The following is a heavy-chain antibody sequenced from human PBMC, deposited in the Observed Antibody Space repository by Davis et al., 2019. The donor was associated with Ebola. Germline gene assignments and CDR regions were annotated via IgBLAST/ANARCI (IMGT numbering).Heavy chain of an antibody. CDR2: INTGYGHT. J-gene: IGHJ4*02. Sequence: ASVKVSCKASGYTFTGYYMHWVRQAPGQRLEWMGWINTGYGHTKFSQNFQGRVTITRDTSASIVYMELSSLTSEDTAVYYCARDAASSSFDSWGQGTLLTVSS. CDR1: GYTFTGYY. CDR3: ARDAASSSFDS. D-gene: IGHD3-16*02. V-gene: IGHV1-3*04.